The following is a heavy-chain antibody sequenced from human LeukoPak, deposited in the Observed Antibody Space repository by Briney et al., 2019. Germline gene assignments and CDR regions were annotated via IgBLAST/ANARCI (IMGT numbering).Heavy chain of an antibody. Sequence: PGGSLRLSCAASGFTLSSYSMNWVRQAPGKGLEWVSSISSSSSYIYYADSVKGRFTISRDNAKNSLYLQMNSLRAEDTAVYYCARDAPQGRDGYKRLDYWGQGTLVTVSS. CDR3: ARDAPQGRDGYKRLDY. D-gene: IGHD5-24*01. CDR1: GFTLSSYS. J-gene: IGHJ4*02. CDR2: ISSSSSYI. V-gene: IGHV3-21*01.